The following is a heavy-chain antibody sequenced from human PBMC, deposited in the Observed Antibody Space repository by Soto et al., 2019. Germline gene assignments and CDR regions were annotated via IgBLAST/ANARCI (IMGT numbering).Heavy chain of an antibody. CDR1: GGSISSGGYA. CDR3: ARAGDFGYLDY. Sequence: TLSLPCAVSGGSISSGGYAWSWIRQPPGKGLEWIGYIYHSGSTYYNPSLKSRVTISVERSKNQFSLTMSSVTSADTAVYYCARAGDFGYLDYWGQGTLVTVSS. V-gene: IGHV4-30-2*01. D-gene: IGHD3-3*01. J-gene: IGHJ4*02. CDR2: IYHSGST.